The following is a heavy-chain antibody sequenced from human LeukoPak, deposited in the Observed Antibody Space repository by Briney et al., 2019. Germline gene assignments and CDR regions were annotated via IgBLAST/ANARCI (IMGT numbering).Heavy chain of an antibody. Sequence: GGSLRLSCAASGFTFSSYAMSWVRQAPGKGLEWVSAISGSGGSTYYADSVKDRFTISRDNSKNTLYLQMNSLRAEDTAVYYCAKAGEQQLVLYYYYMDVWGKGTTVTVSS. CDR1: GFTFSSYA. CDR2: ISGSGGST. D-gene: IGHD6-13*01. CDR3: AKAGEQQLVLYYYYMDV. V-gene: IGHV3-23*01. J-gene: IGHJ6*03.